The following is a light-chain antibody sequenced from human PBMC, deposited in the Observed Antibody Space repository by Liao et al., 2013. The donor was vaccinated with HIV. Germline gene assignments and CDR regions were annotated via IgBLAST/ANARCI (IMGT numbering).Light chain of an antibody. J-gene: IGLJ1*01. V-gene: IGLV3-1*01. Sequence: SFDLTQPPSMAVSAGQTASITCSGQGLGDKFTCWFQQRPGQSPVMIIYEDSKRPSGIPERFSGSSSGNTATLTISGTQAMDEADYYCQAWDSSTGVFGTGTKVTVL. CDR1: GLGDKF. CDR3: QAWDSSTGV. CDR2: EDS.